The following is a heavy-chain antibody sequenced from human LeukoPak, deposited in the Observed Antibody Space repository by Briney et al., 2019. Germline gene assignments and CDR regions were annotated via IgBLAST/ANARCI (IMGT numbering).Heavy chain of an antibody. CDR1: GFTFSDYY. D-gene: IGHD3-10*01. CDR3: ATSMVRGVIRSYYYYGMDV. V-gene: IGHV3-21*04. CDR2: ISSSSSYI. Sequence: PGGSLRLSCAASGFTFSDYYMSWVRQAPGKGLEWVSSISSSSSYIYYADSVKGRFTISRDNAKNSLYLQMNSLRAEDTAVYYCATSMVRGVIRSYYYYGMDVWGQGTTVTVSS. J-gene: IGHJ6*02.